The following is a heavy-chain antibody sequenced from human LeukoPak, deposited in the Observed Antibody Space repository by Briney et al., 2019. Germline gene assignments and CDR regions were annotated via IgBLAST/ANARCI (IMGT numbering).Heavy chain of an antibody. D-gene: IGHD6-19*01. CDR1: GGSISSYY. CDR2: IYTSGST. Sequence: RSVTLSLTCTVSGGSISSYYWSWIRQPAGKGLEWIGRIYTSGSTNYNPSLKSRVTISVDKSKNQFSLKLSSVTAADTAVYYCARDPSSGWSNYYYYYMDVWGKGTTVTDSS. V-gene: IGHV4-4*07. CDR3: ARDPSSGWSNYYYYYMDV. J-gene: IGHJ6*03.